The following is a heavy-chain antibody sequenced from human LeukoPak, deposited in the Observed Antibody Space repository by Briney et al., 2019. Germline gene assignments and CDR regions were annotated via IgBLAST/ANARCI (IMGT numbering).Heavy chain of an antibody. Sequence: GGSLRLSCAASGFTFSSYAMSWVRQGPGKGLEWVSAISVSGNTYHAASVTGRFTISRDSSKNTLDLQINSLRAGDAAVHCCAKAPVTTCSGAYCYPFDYWSQGTLVTVSS. V-gene: IGHV3-23*01. CDR3: AKAPVTTCSGAYCYPFDY. J-gene: IGHJ4*02. CDR2: ISVSGNT. CDR1: GFTFSSYA. D-gene: IGHD2-15*01.